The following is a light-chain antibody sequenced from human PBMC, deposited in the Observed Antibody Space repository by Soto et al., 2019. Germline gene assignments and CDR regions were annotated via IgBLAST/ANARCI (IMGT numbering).Light chain of an antibody. CDR2: GAS. J-gene: IGLJ1*01. Sequence: QSALTQPASVSGSPGQSIAISCTGTSSDVGAYDSVCWYQKHPGKAPKLIIFGASNRPSGVSNRFSGYKSGNTASLTISGRQAEDEADYYCSSYTSDSSYVFGTGTKLTVL. V-gene: IGLV2-14*03. CDR3: SSYTSDSSYV. CDR1: SSDVGAYDS.